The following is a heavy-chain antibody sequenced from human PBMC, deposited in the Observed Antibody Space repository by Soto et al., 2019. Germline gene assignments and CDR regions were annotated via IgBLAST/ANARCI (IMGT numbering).Heavy chain of an antibody. V-gene: IGHV1-3*01. D-gene: IGHD6-19*01. CDR2: INAVNGKT. CDR3: ARDGAVAGNIIFDY. J-gene: IGHJ4*02. Sequence: QVQLVQSGAEVKKPGASVKVSCKASGYTFNSYGIHWVRQGPGQRLEWMGWINAVNGKTKYSQKFQGRVTLTRDTSTSTAYIDLSSLRSEDTAVYYCARDGAVAGNIIFDYWGQGTLVTVSS. CDR1: GYTFNSYG.